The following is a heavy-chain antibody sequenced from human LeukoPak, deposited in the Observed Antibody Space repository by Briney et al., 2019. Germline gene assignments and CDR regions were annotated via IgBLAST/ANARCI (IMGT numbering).Heavy chain of an antibody. CDR3: ARPLGYCSSTSCFPFDY. CDR2: MNPNSGNT. D-gene: IGHD2-2*01. Sequence: ASVKVSCKASGYTFTSYDINWVRQATGQGLEWMGWMNPNSGNTGYAQKFQGRVTMTRNTSISTAYMELSSLRSEDTAVYYCARPLGYCSSTSCFPFDYWGQGTLVTVSP. CDR1: GYTFTSYD. V-gene: IGHV1-8*01. J-gene: IGHJ4*02.